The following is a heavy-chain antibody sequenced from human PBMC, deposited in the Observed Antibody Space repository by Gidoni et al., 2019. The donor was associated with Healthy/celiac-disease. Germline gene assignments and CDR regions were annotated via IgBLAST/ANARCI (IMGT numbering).Heavy chain of an antibody. J-gene: IGHJ5*02. CDR2: IYYSGSN. Sequence: QVQLQESVPGLVKPSETLSLTCPFSVVSVSSVIYYWSWIRQPPGKGLEWIGYIYYSGSNNYNPSLKSRVTISVDTSKNQFSLKLSSVTAADTAVYYCAREGYCSGGSCYSGNWFDPWGQGTLVTVSS. D-gene: IGHD2-15*01. CDR3: AREGYCSGGSCYSGNWFDP. V-gene: IGHV4-61*01. CDR1: VVSVSSVIYY.